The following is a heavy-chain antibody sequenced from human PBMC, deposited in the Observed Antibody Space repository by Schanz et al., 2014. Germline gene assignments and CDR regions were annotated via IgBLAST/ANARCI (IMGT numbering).Heavy chain of an antibody. J-gene: IGHJ4*02. CDR2: MYINSGST. Sequence: EVQLVESGGGLIQPGGSLRLSCAVSGFTVNTNYMSWVRQAPGKGLEWISSMYINSGSTQYADSVKGRFTISRDTAENSVYLQMNSLRAEDTAVYYCARDGYRSGRPFDHWGQGTRVTVSA. CDR3: ARDGYRSGRPFDH. D-gene: IGHD3-3*01. CDR1: GFTVNTNY. V-gene: IGHV3-53*01.